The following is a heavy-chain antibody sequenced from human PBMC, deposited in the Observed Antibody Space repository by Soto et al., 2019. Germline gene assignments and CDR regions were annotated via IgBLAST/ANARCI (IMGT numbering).Heavy chain of an antibody. CDR1: GFTFSNYA. D-gene: IGHD3-22*01. Sequence: EVQLLESGGGLVQPGGSLRLSCAASGFTFSNYAMSWVRQAPGKGLEWVSAISGSGGSTYYADSVSGRFTISRDNSKSTLYLQMNSLRAEGTAVYYCAKERNYYDSSGNFDYWGQGTLVTVSS. V-gene: IGHV3-23*01. CDR2: ISGSGGST. J-gene: IGHJ4*02. CDR3: AKERNYYDSSGNFDY.